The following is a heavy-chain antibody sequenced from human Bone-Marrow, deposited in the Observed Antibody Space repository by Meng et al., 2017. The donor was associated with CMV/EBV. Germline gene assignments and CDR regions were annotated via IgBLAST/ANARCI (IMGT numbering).Heavy chain of an antibody. CDR2: ISSSCSTI. CDR1: GFTFSSYE. Sequence: GGSLRLSCAASGFTFSSYEMNWVRQAPGKGLEWVSYISSSCSTIYYADSVKGRFTISRDNAKNSLYLQMNSLRAEDTAVYYCAGEKGWELRGDIWGQGTMVTVSS. CDR3: AGEKGWELRGDI. D-gene: IGHD1-26*01. J-gene: IGHJ3*02. V-gene: IGHV3-48*03.